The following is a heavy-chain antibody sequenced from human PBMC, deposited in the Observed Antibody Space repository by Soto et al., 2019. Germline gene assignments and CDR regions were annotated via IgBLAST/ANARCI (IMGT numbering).Heavy chain of an antibody. V-gene: IGHV1-3*01. J-gene: IGHJ5*02. CDR2: INAGNGDT. CDR1: GYTFTAYA. Sequence: GASVKVSCKASGYTFTAYALHWVRQAPGHRLEWMGWINAGNGDTKYSHEFQDRVTIYRDTSATTVYMEMSSLRSEDTTVYYCVRDVSSSIDRWGQGTPVTVSS. CDR3: VRDVSSSIDR. D-gene: IGHD2-15*01.